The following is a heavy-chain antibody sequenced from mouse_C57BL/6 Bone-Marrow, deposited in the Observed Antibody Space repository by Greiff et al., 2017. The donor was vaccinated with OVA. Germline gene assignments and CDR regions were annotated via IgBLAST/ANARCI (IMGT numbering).Heavy chain of an antibody. Sequence: EVQGVESGGGLVKPGGSLKLSCAASGFTFSSYAMSWVRQTPEKRLEWVATISDGGSYTYYPDNVKGRFTSSRDNAKNNLYLQMSHLKSEDTAMYYCARQAPGSYWYFDVWGTGTTVTVSS. V-gene: IGHV5-4*01. CDR2: ISDGGSYT. J-gene: IGHJ1*03. CDR1: GFTFSSYA. D-gene: IGHD1-3*01. CDR3: ARQAPGSYWYFDV.